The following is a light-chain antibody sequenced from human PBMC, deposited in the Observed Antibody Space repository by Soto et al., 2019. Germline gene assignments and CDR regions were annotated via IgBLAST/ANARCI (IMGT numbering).Light chain of an antibody. Sequence: DIPMTQSPSTVSASVGDRVTITCRASQGISNWLAWYQQKPGKAPKLLIYSASSLQSGVPSRFSGSGFGTDFTLTISSLQPEDFATYYCQQANSFPLLTFGGGTKVEIK. CDR2: SAS. V-gene: IGKV1-12*01. J-gene: IGKJ4*01. CDR3: QQANSFPLLT. CDR1: QGISNW.